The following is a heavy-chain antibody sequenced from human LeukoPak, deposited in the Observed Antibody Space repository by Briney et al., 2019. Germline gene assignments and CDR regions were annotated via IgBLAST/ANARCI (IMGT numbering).Heavy chain of an antibody. V-gene: IGHV1-18*01. J-gene: IGHJ4*02. D-gene: IGHD1-26*01. CDR3: ARDTMYSGSYLYFDY. Sequence: ASVKVSCKASGYTFTSYGISWVRQAPGQGREWMGWISAYNGNIKYAQKFQGRVTMTTDTSTSTAYMELRSLRSADTAVYYCARDTMYSGSYLYFDYWGQGTLVTVSS. CDR2: ISAYNGNI. CDR1: GYTFTSYG.